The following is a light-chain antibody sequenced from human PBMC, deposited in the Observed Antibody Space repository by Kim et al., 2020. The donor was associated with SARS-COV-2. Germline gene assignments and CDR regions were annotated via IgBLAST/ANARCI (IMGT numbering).Light chain of an antibody. CDR1: QSVGSY. Sequence: EIVLTQSPATLSLSPGERATLSCRASQSVGSYLAWFQQKPGQPPRLLIYDTSNRATGIPARFSGSGSGTDFTLTISSLEPEDFAIYYCQQRSLWFAFGQGTRLEIK. V-gene: IGKV3-11*01. J-gene: IGKJ5*01. CDR3: QQRSLWFA. CDR2: DTS.